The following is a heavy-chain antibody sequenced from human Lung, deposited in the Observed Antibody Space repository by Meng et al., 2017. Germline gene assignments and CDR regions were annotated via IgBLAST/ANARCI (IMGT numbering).Heavy chain of an antibody. V-gene: IGHV4-4*03. J-gene: IGHJ5*02. CDR2: IYHSGRT. CDR3: VRGGQDQAYYDFWSGPFDP. Sequence: QLQAWGPRLWSPPVTPSLPCAVSGGSISSRNWWSWVRQSPGKGLEWIGEIYHSGRTNYNPSLESRVTISLDKSQNHFSLKVKSVTAADTAVYYCVRGGQDQAYYDFWSGPFDPWGQGTLVTVSS. D-gene: IGHD3-3*01. CDR1: GGSISSRNW.